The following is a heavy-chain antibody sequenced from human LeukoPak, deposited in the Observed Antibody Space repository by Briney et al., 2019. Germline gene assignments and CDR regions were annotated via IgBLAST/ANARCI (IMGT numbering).Heavy chain of an antibody. CDR2: IYTSGST. Sequence: PSETLSLTCTVSGGSISSYYWSWIRQPAGKGLEWIGRIYTSGSTNYNPSLKSRVTMSVDTSKNQFSLKLSSVTAEDTAVYYCASSGVPAAIYDYWGQGTLVTVSS. V-gene: IGHV4-4*07. D-gene: IGHD2-2*01. CDR1: GGSISSYY. J-gene: IGHJ4*02. CDR3: ASSGVPAAIYDY.